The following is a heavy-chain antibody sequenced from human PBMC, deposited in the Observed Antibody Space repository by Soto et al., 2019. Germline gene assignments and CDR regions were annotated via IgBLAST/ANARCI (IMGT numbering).Heavy chain of an antibody. Sequence: QVQLVESGGGLVKPGGSLRLSCAASGFTFSDYYMSWIRQAPGKGLQWVSYISSSATIIYYADSVKGRFTTSRDDAKNSLYLQMNSLRAEDTAVYYCVRGYYYGMDVWGQGTTVTVSS. CDR1: GFTFSDYY. CDR3: VRGYYYGMDV. CDR2: ISSSATII. V-gene: IGHV3-11*01. J-gene: IGHJ6*02.